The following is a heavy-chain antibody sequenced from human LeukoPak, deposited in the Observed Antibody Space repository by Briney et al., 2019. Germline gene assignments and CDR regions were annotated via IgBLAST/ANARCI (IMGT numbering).Heavy chain of an antibody. J-gene: IGHJ4*02. CDR1: GGTFSSYA. D-gene: IGHD3-22*01. CDR2: IIPILGIA. CDR3: ARDTYDSSGYPAYYFDY. Sequence: ASVKVSCKASGGTFSSYAISWVRQAPGQGLEWMGRIIPILGIANYAQKFQGRVTITADKSTSTAYMELSSLRSEDTAVYYYARDTYDSSGYPAYYFDYWGQGTLVTVSS. V-gene: IGHV1-69*04.